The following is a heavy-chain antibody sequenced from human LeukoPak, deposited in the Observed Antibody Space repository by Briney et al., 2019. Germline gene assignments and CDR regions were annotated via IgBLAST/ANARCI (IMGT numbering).Heavy chain of an antibody. D-gene: IGHD3-22*01. CDR1: GFTFSNYW. J-gene: IGHJ3*02. CDR3: ARLTYYYDSSGSTPPDAFDI. V-gene: IGHV4-39*07. CDR2: IYYSGST. Sequence: GSLRLSCAASGFTFSNYWMHWVRQTPGKGLEWIGSIYYSGSTYYNPSLKSRVTISVDTSKNQFSLKLSSVTAADTAVYYCARLTYYYDSSGSTPPDAFDIWGQGTMVIVSS.